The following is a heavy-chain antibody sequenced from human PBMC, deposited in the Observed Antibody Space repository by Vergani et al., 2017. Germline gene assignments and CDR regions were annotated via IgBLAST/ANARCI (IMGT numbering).Heavy chain of an antibody. CDR1: GGSFSGYY. D-gene: IGHD6-13*01. CDR2: INHSGST. J-gene: IGHJ4*02. V-gene: IGHV4-34*01. Sequence: QVQLQQWGAGLLKPTETLSLTCAVYGGSFSGYYWSWIRQPPGKGLEWIGEINHSGSTNYNPSLKSRVTISVDTSKNQFSLKLSSVTAADTAVYYCASARAAAGTFRARYFDYWGQGTLVTVSS. CDR3: ASARAAAGTFRARYFDY.